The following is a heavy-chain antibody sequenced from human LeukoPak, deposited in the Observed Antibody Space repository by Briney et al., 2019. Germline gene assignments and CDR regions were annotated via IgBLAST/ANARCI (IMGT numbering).Heavy chain of an antibody. CDR3: ARDSEVRGVNLLWY. J-gene: IGHJ4*02. V-gene: IGHV1-69*13. CDR1: GYTFTDYY. CDR2: IIPIFGTA. Sequence: SVKVSCKASGYTFTDYYMHWVRQAPGQGLEWMGGIIPIFGTANYAQYFQGRVTITADESTNTVYMELSSLRSEDTAVYYCARDSEVRGVNLLWYWGQGTLVTVSS. D-gene: IGHD3-10*01.